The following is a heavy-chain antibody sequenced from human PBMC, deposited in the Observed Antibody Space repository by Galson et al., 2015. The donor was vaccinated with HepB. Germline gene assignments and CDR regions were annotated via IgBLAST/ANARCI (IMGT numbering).Heavy chain of an antibody. CDR1: GYTFTSYD. J-gene: IGHJ5*02. Sequence: SVKVSCKASGYTFTSYDINWVRQATGQGLEWMGWMNPNSGNTGYAQKFQGRVTMTRNTSISTAYMELSSLRSEDTAVYYCARAGDYYGSGSYYPYNWFDPWGQGTLVTVSS. V-gene: IGHV1-8*01. CDR2: MNPNSGNT. D-gene: IGHD3-10*01. CDR3: ARAGDYYGSGSYYPYNWFDP.